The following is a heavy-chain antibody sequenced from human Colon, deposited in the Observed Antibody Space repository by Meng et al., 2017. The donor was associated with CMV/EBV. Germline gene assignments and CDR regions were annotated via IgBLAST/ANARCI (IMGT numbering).Heavy chain of an antibody. D-gene: IGHD2-2*01. CDR3: ARERGGLCSSTNCQKTFDY. Sequence: GGSLRLSCAASGFSFSGYTMTWVRQAPGKGLEWVSYISNSDGTTYYADSVKGRFTISRDNDKNSLYLQMNSLRAEDTAAYYCARERGGLCSSTNCQKTFDYWGQGTVVTVSS. V-gene: IGHV3-48*04. CDR2: ISNSDGTT. J-gene: IGHJ4*02. CDR1: GFSFSGYT.